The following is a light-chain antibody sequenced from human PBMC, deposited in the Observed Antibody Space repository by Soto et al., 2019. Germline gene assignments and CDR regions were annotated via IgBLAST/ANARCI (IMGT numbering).Light chain of an antibody. CDR2: DAS. CDR1: QSVSSY. CDR3: QQRSNWLT. Sequence: EIVLTQSPGTQSLSPGERATLSCRASQSVSSYLAWYQQKPGQAPRLLIYDASNRATGIPARFSGSESGTDFTLTISSLEPEDFAVYYCQQRSNWLTFGGGTKVDI. V-gene: IGKV3-11*01. J-gene: IGKJ4*01.